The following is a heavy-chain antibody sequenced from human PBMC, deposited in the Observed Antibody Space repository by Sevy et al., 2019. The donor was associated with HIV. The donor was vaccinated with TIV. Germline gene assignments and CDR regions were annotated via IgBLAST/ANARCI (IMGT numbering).Heavy chain of an antibody. D-gene: IGHD3-22*01. J-gene: IGHJ3*02. CDR3: ARDKEVTMRYQPREGDAFDI. Sequence: ASVKVSCKASGYTFTSYYMHWVRQAPGQGLEWMGIINPSGGSTSYAQKFQGRVTMTRDTSTSTVYMELSSLRSEDTVVYYCARDKEVTMRYQPREGDAFDIWGQGTMVTVSS. V-gene: IGHV1-46*01. CDR2: INPSGGST. CDR1: GYTFTSYY.